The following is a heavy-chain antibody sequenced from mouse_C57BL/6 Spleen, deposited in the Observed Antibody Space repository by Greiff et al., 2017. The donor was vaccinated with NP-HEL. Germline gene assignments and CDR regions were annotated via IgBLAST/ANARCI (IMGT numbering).Heavy chain of an antibody. CDR2: INPSSGYT. CDR3: ARSGYGSSYRVVSPTFYYAMDY. CDR1: GYTFTSYW. J-gene: IGHJ4*01. D-gene: IGHD1-1*01. Sequence: VQLQQSGAELAKPGASVKLSCKASGYTFTSYWMHWVKQRPGQGLEWIGYINPSSGYTKYNQKFKDKATLTADKSSSTAYMQLSSLTYEDSAVYYCARSGYGSSYRVVSPTFYYAMDYWGQGTSVTVSS. V-gene: IGHV1-7*01.